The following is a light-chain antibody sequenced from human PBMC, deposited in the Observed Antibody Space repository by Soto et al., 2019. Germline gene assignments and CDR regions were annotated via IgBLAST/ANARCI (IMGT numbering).Light chain of an antibody. J-gene: IGKJ1*01. CDR3: QQYNSYSLWT. CDR1: QSISAW. CDR2: DAS. V-gene: IGKV1-5*01. Sequence: DIQMTQSPSTLSAFVGVRVTITCRASQSISAWLAWYQQKPGKAPKLLIYDASSLESGVPSRFSGSGSGTEFTLTISSLQPDDFATYYCQQYNSYSLWTFGQGTKVEIK.